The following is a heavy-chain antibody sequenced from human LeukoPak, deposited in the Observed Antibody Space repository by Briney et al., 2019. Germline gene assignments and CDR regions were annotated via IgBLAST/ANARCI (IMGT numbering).Heavy chain of an antibody. CDR1: GFTFSSYG. Sequence: GGSLRLSCAASGFTFSSYGMHWVRQAPGKGLEWVAVIWYDGSNKYYADSVKGRFTISRDNSKNTLYLQMNSLRAEDTAVYYCARDQLELSLKGCYFDYWGQGTLVTVPS. J-gene: IGHJ4*02. V-gene: IGHV3-33*01. D-gene: IGHD1-7*01. CDR3: ARDQLELSLKGCYFDY. CDR2: IWYDGSNK.